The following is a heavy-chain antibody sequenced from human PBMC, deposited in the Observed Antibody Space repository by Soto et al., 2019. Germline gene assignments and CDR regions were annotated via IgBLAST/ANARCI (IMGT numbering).Heavy chain of an antibody. D-gene: IGHD3-16*01. CDR2: ISYDGSNK. V-gene: IGHV3-30*18. CDR3: AKDTVRGRGGYYFDY. Sequence: PGGSLRLSCAASGFTFSSYGMHWVRQAPGKGLEWVAVISYDGSNKYYADSVKGRFTISRDNSKNTLYLQMNSLRAEDTAVYYCAKDTVRGRGGYYFDYWGQRTLVTVSS. CDR1: GFTFSSYG. J-gene: IGHJ4*02.